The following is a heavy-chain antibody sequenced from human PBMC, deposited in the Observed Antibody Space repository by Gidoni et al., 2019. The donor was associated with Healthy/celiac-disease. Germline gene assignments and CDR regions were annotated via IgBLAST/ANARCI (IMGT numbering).Heavy chain of an antibody. Sequence: QVQLQEAGPGLVKPSETLFLTCTGAGGPISSYYWRWIRQPPGKGLEWIGYIYYSGSTNYTPSLKSRVTISVDTSKNQFSLKLSSVTAADTAVYYCARDRITMITSYGMDVWGQGTTVTVSS. CDR2: IYYSGST. CDR1: GGPISSYY. D-gene: IGHD3-22*01. CDR3: ARDRITMITSYGMDV. V-gene: IGHV4-59*01. J-gene: IGHJ6*02.